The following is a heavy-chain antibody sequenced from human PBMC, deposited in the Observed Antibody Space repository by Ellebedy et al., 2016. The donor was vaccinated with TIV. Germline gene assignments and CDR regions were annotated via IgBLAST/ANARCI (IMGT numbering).Heavy chain of an antibody. V-gene: IGHV4-30-4*01. J-gene: IGHJ4*02. CDR2: IYSRGNT. D-gene: IGHD5-18*01. CDR3: ARAVETAIVIYY. Sequence: SETLSLTCTVSGGSISSGEYFWSWIRQPPGKGLEWIGYIYSRGNTYYTPSLKSRVTISLDTSKNQFSLKLTSVTAADTAVYYCARAVETAIVIYYWGQGTLVTVSS. CDR1: GGSISSGEYF.